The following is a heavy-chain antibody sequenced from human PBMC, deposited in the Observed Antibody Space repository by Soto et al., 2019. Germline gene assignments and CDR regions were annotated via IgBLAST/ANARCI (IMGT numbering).Heavy chain of an antibody. V-gene: IGHV3-48*03. CDR1: GFTFSSYE. CDR3: AREWVQLWSYYYYGMDV. D-gene: IGHD5-18*01. Sequence: GGSLRLSCAAPGFTFSSYEMNWVRQAPGKGLEWVSYISSSGSTIYYADSVKGRFTISRDNAKNSLYLQMNSLRAEDTAVYYCAREWVQLWSYYYYGMDVWGQGTTVTVSS. CDR2: ISSSGSTI. J-gene: IGHJ6*02.